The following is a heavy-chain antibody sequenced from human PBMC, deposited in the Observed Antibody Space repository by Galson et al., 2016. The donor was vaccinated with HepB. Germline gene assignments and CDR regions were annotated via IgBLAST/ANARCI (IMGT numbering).Heavy chain of an antibody. CDR1: GFTFSSYA. CDR3: ARDLPEETAGALDV. V-gene: IGHV3-53*01. CDR2: IYIDGNG. D-gene: IGHD1-14*01. J-gene: IGHJ3*01. Sequence: SLRLSCAASGFTFSSYAMSWVRQAPGKGLEWVSVIYIDGNGYYADSVKGRFTISRDNSKNTVYLQMNSLRAEDTAVYYCARDLPEETAGALDVWGQGTMVTVSS.